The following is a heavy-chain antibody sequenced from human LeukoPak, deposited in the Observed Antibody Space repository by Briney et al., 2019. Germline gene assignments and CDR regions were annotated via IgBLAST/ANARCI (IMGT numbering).Heavy chain of an antibody. CDR3: ARDNDSSSAFDY. D-gene: IGHD3-22*01. CDR2: INPSGGNT. V-gene: IGHV1-46*01. J-gene: IGHJ4*02. CDR1: GYTFTSYY. Sequence: GASVKVSCKASGYTFTSYYMHWVRQAPGQGLEWMGIINPSGGNTNYAQKLQGRVTMTTDTSTSTAYMELRSLRSDDAAVNYCARDNDSSSAFDYWGQGTLVSVSS.